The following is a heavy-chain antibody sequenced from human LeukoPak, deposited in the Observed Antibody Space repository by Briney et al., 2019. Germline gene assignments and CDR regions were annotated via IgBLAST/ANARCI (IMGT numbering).Heavy chain of an antibody. CDR1: GGSISSYY. V-gene: IGHV4-59*01. J-gene: IGHJ3*02. CDR2: IYYSGST. CDR3: ARDTNAYYDFWSGYLGAFDI. D-gene: IGHD3-3*01. Sequence: PSETLSLTCTVSGGSISSYYWSWIRQPPGKGLESIGYIYYSGSTNYNPSLKSRVTISVDTSKNQFSLKLSTVTAADTAVYYCARDTNAYYDFWSGYLGAFDIWGQGTMVTVSS.